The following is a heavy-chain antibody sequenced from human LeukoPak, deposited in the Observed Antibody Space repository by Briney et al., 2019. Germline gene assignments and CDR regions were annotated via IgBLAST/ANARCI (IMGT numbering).Heavy chain of an antibody. CDR2: IYYSGST. V-gene: IGHV4-59*01. J-gene: IGHJ6*02. CDR1: GGSISSYY. Sequence: SETLSLTCTVSGGSISSYYWSWIRQPPGKGLEWIGYIYYSGSTNYNPSLKSRVTISVDTSKDQFSLKLSSVTAADTAVYYCARDGGKKIVATTNSHYYYYYGMDVWGQGTTVTVSS. CDR3: ARDGGKKIVATTNSHYYYYYGMDV. D-gene: IGHD5-12*01.